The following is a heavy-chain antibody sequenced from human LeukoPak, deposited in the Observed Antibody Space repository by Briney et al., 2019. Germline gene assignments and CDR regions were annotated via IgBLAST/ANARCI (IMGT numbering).Heavy chain of an antibody. Sequence: GGSLRLSCAASGFTFSDSAMHWVRQAPGKGLEWVSAISGSGGSTYYADSVKGRFTISRDNSKNTLYLQMNSLRAEDTAVYYCAKYRITMIVVGGAFDIWGQGTMVTVSS. V-gene: IGHV3-23*01. D-gene: IGHD3-22*01. CDR1: GFTFSDSA. CDR2: ISGSGGST. J-gene: IGHJ3*02. CDR3: AKYRITMIVVGGAFDI.